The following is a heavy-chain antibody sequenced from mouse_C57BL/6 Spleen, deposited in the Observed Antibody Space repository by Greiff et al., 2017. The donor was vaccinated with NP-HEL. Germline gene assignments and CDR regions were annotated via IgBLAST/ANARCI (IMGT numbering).Heavy chain of an antibody. V-gene: IGHV5-9-1*02. D-gene: IGHD1-1*01. Sequence: EVMLVESGEGLVKPGGSLKLSCAASGFTFSSYAMSWVRQTPEKRLEWVAYISSGGDYIYYADTVKGRFTISRDNARNTLYLQMSSLKSEDTAMYYCTRDPGLKFITTVVDHWYFDVWGTGTTVTVSS. CDR1: GFTFSSYA. CDR3: TRDPGLKFITTVVDHWYFDV. J-gene: IGHJ1*03. CDR2: ISSGGDYI.